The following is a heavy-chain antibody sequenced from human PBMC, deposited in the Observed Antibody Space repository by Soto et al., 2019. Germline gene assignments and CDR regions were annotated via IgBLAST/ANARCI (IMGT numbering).Heavy chain of an antibody. CDR1: GGSISSGDYY. CDR2: IYYSGST. J-gene: IGHJ4*02. D-gene: IGHD4-4*01. Sequence: TLSLTCTVSGGSISSGDYYWSWIRQPPGKGLEWIGYIYYSGSTYYNPSLKSRVTISVDTSKNQFSLKLSSVTAADTAVYYCARVNDYNSCFDYWGQGTLVTVSS. CDR3: ARVNDYNSCFDY. V-gene: IGHV4-30-4*01.